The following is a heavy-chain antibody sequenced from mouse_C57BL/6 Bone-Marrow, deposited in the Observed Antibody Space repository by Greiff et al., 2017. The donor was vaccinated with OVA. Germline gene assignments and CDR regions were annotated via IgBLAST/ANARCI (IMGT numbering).Heavy chain of an antibody. D-gene: IGHD1-2*01. CDR1: GYTFTSYW. CDR2: IDPSDSYT. CDR3: ASTARSPYYFDY. Sequence: QVQLQQPGAELVMPGALVKLSCKASGYTFTSYWMHWVKQRPGQGLEWIGEIDPSDSYTNYNQKFKGKSTLTVDKSSSTAYMQLSSLTSEDSAVYYCASTARSPYYFDYWGQGTTLTVSS. J-gene: IGHJ2*01. V-gene: IGHV1-69*01.